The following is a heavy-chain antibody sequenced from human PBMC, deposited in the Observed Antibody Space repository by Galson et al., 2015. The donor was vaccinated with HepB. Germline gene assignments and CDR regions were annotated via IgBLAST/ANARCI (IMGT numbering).Heavy chain of an antibody. V-gene: IGHV3-48*01. J-gene: IGHJ4*02. CDR2: ISSSSSTI. D-gene: IGHD1-14*01. CDR1: GFTFSSYS. Sequence: SLRLSCAASGFTFSSYSMNWVRQAPGKGLEWVSYISSSSSTIYYADSVKGRFTISRDNVKNSLYLQMNNLGVDDTAVYYCASQRGVITPGDSWGQGTLVTVSS. CDR3: ASQRGVITPGDS.